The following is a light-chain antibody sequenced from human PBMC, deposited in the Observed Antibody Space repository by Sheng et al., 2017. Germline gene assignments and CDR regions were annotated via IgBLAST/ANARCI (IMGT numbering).Light chain of an antibody. Sequence: DIQLTQSPSTLSASVGDRVTITCRASQSINTWLVWYQQKPGTAPNLLIYKASYLETGVPSRFSGSVSGTEFTLTISSLQPDDFATYYCQQYKSDPWTFGQGTKVEIK. J-gene: IGKJ1*01. CDR2: KAS. CDR1: QSINTW. V-gene: IGKV1-5*03. CDR3: QQYKSDPWT.